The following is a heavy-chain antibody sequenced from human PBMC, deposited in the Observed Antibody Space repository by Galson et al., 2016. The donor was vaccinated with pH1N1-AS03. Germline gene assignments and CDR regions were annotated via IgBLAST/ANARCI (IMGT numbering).Heavy chain of an antibody. CDR3: ARRSPWSPVPTFYFDY. Sequence: SLRLSCAASGFTFSSFSMSWVRRAPGKGLEWVSAISGRGGNTFYADSVKGRFTISRDNSRDTLYLQMSNLRAEDTAVYYCARRSPWSPVPTFYFDYWGQGTLVTVSS. CDR2: ISGRGGNT. D-gene: IGHD4/OR15-4a*01. CDR1: GFTFSSFS. V-gene: IGHV3-23*01. J-gene: IGHJ4*02.